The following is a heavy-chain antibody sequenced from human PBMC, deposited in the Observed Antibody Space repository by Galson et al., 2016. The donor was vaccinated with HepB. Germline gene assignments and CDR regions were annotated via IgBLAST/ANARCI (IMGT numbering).Heavy chain of an antibody. CDR3: TTDSMKN. CDR2: TYYKSKWYN. J-gene: IGHJ4*02. Sequence: CAISGDSVSSNSAAWNWIRQSPSRGLEWLGRTYYKSKWYNDYAVSVKSRITINPDTSKNQFSLQLNSVTPDDTAVYFCTTDSMKNWGRGALVTVSS. CDR1: GDSVSSNSAA. V-gene: IGHV6-1*01. D-gene: IGHD3-3*02.